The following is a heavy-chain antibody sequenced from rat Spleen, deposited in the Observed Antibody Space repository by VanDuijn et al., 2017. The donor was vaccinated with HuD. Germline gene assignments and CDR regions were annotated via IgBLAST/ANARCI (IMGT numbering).Heavy chain of an antibody. Sequence: EVQLVESGGGLVQPGRSLKLSCAASGFTFSRSAMAWVRQAPTKGLEWVATISYDGSSTYYRNSVKGRYTISRDNAKSTLFLQMDSLRSEDTATYYCTGAGVPWYLDFWGPGTLVTVSS. CDR2: ISYDGSST. CDR1: GFTFSRSA. D-gene: IGHD4-3*01. CDR3: TGAGVPWYLDF. J-gene: IGHJ1*01. V-gene: IGHV5-29*01.